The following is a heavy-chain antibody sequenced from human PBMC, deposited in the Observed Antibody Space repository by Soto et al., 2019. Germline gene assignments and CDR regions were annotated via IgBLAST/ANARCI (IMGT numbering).Heavy chain of an antibody. CDR3: ARAHGPSLGSCLDL. Sequence: QVQLVESGGGVVQPGRSPRLSCAASGFTFSAYGMHWVRQAPGEGLEWVAVIWYDGGSEYYADSVEGRFTISRDNAKNTVYLHMDTLRGDDTAVYYCARAHGPSLGSCLDLWGQGTLVTVSS. J-gene: IGHJ5*02. CDR2: IWYDGGSE. V-gene: IGHV3-33*01. D-gene: IGHD2-2*01. CDR1: GFTFSAYG.